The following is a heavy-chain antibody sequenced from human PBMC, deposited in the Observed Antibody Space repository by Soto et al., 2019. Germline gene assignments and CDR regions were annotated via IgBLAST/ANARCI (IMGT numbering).Heavy chain of an antibody. D-gene: IGHD5-12*01. Sequence: PSETLSLTCAVYGGSFSGYYWSWIRQPPGKGLEWIGEINHSGSTYYNPSLKSRVTISVDTSKNQFSLKLSSVTAADTAVYYCASLIGDGYNYYYYYGMDVWGQGTTVTVS. J-gene: IGHJ6*02. CDR2: INHSGST. CDR3: ASLIGDGYNYYYYYGMDV. V-gene: IGHV4-34*01. CDR1: GGSFSGYY.